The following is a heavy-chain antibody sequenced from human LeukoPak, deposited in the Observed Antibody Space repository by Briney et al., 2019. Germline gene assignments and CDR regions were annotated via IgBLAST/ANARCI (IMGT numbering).Heavy chain of an antibody. V-gene: IGHV3-23*01. J-gene: IGHJ4*02. Sequence: GGSLRLSCAATGFTSTNYAMNWVRQAPGKGLEWVSVLIGSSGSTDYADSVKGRFTISRDTSKNTLFLQMNSLRAEDTAIYYCAKGAYDYIEIGYFDSWGQGTLVTVSS. D-gene: IGHD5-12*01. CDR2: LIGSSGST. CDR1: GFTSTNYA. CDR3: AKGAYDYIEIGYFDS.